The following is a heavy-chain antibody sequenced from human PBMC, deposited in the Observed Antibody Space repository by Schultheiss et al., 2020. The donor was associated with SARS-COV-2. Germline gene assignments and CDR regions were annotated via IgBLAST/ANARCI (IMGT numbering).Heavy chain of an antibody. D-gene: IGHD4-17*01. Sequence: SVKVSCKASGGTFSSYAISWVRQAPGQGLEWMGGIIPIFGTANYAQKFQGRVTITADESTSTAYMELSSLRSEDTAVYYCARVSLEPRTTVTTGDDYWGQGTLVTVSS. V-gene: IGHV1-69*13. CDR2: IIPIFGTA. CDR1: GGTFSSYA. CDR3: ARVSLEPRTTVTTGDDY. J-gene: IGHJ4*02.